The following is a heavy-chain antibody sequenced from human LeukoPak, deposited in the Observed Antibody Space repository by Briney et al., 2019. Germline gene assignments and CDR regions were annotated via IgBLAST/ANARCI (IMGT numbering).Heavy chain of an antibody. D-gene: IGHD1-26*01. CDR3: ARIYSGSYSDY. J-gene: IGHJ4*02. CDR2: IYTGGST. Sequence: QLGGSLRLSCAASGFTVSNNYMSWVRQAPRKGLEWVSVIYTGGSTYYADSVRGRFTISRDNSKNTLYLQMNSLRAEDTAVYYCARIYSGSYSDYWGQGTLVTVSS. CDR1: GFTVSNNY. V-gene: IGHV3-53*01.